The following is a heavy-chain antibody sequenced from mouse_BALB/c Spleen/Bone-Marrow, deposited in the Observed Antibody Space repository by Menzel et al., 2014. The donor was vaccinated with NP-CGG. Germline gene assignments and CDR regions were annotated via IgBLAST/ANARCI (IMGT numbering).Heavy chain of an antibody. CDR2: INPSTGYT. J-gene: IGHJ3*01. CDR1: GYTFTSYW. V-gene: IGHV1-7*01. D-gene: IGHD1-1*01. CDR3: ARLEDYSFAY. Sequence: QVQLQQSGAELAKPGASVKMSCKASGYTFTSYWMRWVKQRPGQGLEWIGYINPSTGYTEYNQKFKDKATLTADKSSSTAYMQLSSLTSEDSAVYYCARLEDYSFAYWGQGTLVTVSA.